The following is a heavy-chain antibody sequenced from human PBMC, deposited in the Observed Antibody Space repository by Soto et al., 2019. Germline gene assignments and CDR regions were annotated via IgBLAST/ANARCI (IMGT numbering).Heavy chain of an antibody. V-gene: IGHV3-23*01. CDR1: GFTFSAFA. J-gene: IGHJ4*02. CDR2: IRGSGDTT. CDR3: AKDGGGGYIAGIDY. D-gene: IGHD3-16*01. Sequence: EVQLLESGGGLEQPGGSLTLSCAASGFTFSAFAMSWVRQAPGKGLEWVSAIRGSGDTTYYADSVRGRFTISRDNSKNTLHLEMNSLRGEDTAVYYCAKDGGGGYIAGIDYWGQGTLVTVSS.